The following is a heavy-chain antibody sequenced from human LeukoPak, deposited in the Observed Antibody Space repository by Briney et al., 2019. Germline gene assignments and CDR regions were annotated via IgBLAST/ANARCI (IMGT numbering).Heavy chain of an antibody. D-gene: IGHD2-15*01. J-gene: IGHJ4*02. Sequence: GGSLRLSCAASGFSFSYYSMNWVRQAPGKGLEWISYIGSGNTNNMKYADSVKGRFSISRDNAQKSVYLQMNSLRVEDTAVYYCVRDSSWCFDYWGRGSLVTVSS. V-gene: IGHV3-48*01. CDR1: GFSFSYYS. CDR3: VRDSSWCFDY. CDR2: IGSGNTNNM.